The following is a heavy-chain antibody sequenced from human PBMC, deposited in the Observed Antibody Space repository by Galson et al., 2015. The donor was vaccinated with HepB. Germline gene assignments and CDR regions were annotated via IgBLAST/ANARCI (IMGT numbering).Heavy chain of an antibody. CDR2: ISSRSTFI. J-gene: IGHJ5*02. Sequence: SLRLSCAASGFSFSTYSMNWVRQAPGKGLEWVSSISSRSTFIYYADSVKGRFTISRDNAKNSLYLQMNSLRAEDTAVYFCARGADDSGGYYYAWFDPWGQGTLVTVSS. V-gene: IGHV3-21*01. D-gene: IGHD3-22*01. CDR3: ARGADDSGGYYYAWFDP. CDR1: GFSFSTYS.